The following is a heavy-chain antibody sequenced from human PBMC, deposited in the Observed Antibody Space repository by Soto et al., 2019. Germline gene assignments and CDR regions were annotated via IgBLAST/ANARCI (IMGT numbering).Heavy chain of an antibody. Sequence: ASVKVSCKASGYTFTSYYIHWARQAPGQGLEWVGIINPSAGSTSYAQNFQGRVTMTRDTSTSTVYMELSSLRSEDTAVYYCARVPLYYDSSGYYYDHYYGMDVWGQGTTVTVSS. D-gene: IGHD3-22*01. CDR3: ARVPLYYDSSGYYYDHYYGMDV. CDR1: GYTFTSYY. J-gene: IGHJ6*02. CDR2: INPSAGST. V-gene: IGHV1-46*01.